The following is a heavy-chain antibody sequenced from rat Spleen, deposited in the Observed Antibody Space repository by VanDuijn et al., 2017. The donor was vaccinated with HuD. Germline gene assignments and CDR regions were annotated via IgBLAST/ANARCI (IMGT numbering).Heavy chain of an antibody. D-gene: IGHD1-9*01. CDR3: ARRHYGYTDYFDY. Sequence: EVQLVESGGGLVQPGRSLKLSCAASGFTFSDYGMAWVRQAPTKGLEWVATISYGERSGHSSTYYRDSVKGRFTISRDNAKSTLSLQMDSLRSEDTATYYCARRHYGYTDYFDYWGQGVMVTVSS. CDR1: GFTFSDYG. CDR2: ISYGERSGHSST. J-gene: IGHJ2*01. V-gene: IGHV5-29*01.